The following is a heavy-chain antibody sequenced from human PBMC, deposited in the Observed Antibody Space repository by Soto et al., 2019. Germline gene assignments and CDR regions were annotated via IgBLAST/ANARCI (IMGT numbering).Heavy chain of an antibody. J-gene: IGHJ4*02. V-gene: IGHV3-74*01. CDR1: GFTFSSYW. Sequence: GGSLRLSCAASGFTFSSYWMHWVRQAPGKGLVWVSRINSDGSSTSYADSVKGRFTISRDNAKNTLYLQMNSLRAEDTAVYYCARYSSGWNAFDYWGQGSLVTVSS. D-gene: IGHD6-19*01. CDR3: ARYSSGWNAFDY. CDR2: INSDGSST.